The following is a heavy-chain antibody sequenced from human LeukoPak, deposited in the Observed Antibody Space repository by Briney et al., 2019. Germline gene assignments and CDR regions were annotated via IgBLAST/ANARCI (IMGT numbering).Heavy chain of an antibody. D-gene: IGHD6-19*01. V-gene: IGHV3-23*01. CDR2: ISGSGGST. CDR1: GFTFSSYA. CDR3: ARGMDSSGWSHDH. J-gene: IGHJ4*02. Sequence: GGSLRLSCVVSGFTFSSYAMSWVRQAPGKGLEWVSGISGSGGSTYYADSVKGRFTFSRDNSKNTLYLQMNSLRPEDTAVYYCARGMDSSGWSHDHWGQGTLVTVAS.